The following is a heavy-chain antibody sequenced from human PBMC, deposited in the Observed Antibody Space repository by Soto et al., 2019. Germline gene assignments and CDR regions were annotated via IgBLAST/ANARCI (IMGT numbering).Heavy chain of an antibody. CDR3: ARGSSSSRRPLGPYNWFDP. CDR2: IYYSGST. D-gene: IGHD6-6*01. V-gene: IGHV4-39*01. CDR1: GGSISSSSYY. Sequence: LSLTCTVSGGSISSSSYYWGWIRQPPGKGLEWIGSIYYSGSTYYNPSLKSRVTISVDTSKNQFSLKLSSVTAADTAVYYCARGSSSSRRPLGPYNWFDPWGQGTLVTVSS. J-gene: IGHJ5*02.